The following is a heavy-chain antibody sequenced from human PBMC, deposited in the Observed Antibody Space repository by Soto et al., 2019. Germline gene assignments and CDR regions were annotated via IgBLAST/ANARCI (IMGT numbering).Heavy chain of an antibody. CDR2: IYYNGRT. CDR3: ARPQRGLVSSFDS. V-gene: IGHV4-39*01. CDR1: GDSISNTYNF. J-gene: IGHJ4*02. Sequence: SETLSLTCTVSGDSISNTYNFWGWIRQSPGKGLEWIGSIYYNGRTYYNPSLKSRVTMSVDTSKNQFSLRLSSVTAADTALYYCARPQRGLVSSFDSWGQGTLVTVSS. D-gene: IGHD3-9*01.